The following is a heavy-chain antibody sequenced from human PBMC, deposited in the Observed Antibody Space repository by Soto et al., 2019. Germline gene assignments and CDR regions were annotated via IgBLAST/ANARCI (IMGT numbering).Heavy chain of an antibody. D-gene: IGHD3-9*01. CDR1: SDSTTSYY. Sequence: PSETLSLTCPVSSDSTTSYYWTWIRQPPGKGLECIGYIYHSGITNYNPSLKSRVTIPLDTSKNQFSLRLSSVTAADTAVYYCARMSLFYFFDSWGQGTLVTVSS. CDR2: IYHSGIT. J-gene: IGHJ4*01. V-gene: IGHV4-59*01. CDR3: ARMSLFYFFDS.